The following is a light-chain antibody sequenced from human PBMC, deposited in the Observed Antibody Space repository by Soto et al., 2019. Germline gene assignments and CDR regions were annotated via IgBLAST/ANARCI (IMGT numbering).Light chain of an antibody. J-gene: IGKJ5*01. CDR2: DAS. CDR3: QQYGSSPIT. Sequence: EIVLTQSPATLSLSPGERATLSCGARQSVSSSYLAWYQQKPGLAPRLLMYDASSRATGIPDRFSGSGSGTDFTLTISRLEPEDFAVDYCQQYGSSPITFGQGTRLEIK. CDR1: QSVSSSY. V-gene: IGKV3D-20*01.